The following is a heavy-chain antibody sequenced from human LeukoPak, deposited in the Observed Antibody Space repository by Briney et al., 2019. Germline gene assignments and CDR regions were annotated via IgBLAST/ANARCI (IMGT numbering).Heavy chain of an antibody. J-gene: IGHJ4*02. Sequence: QAGGSLRLSCAASGFTFSSSAMSWVRQAPGKGLEWVSAISNNGGYTYYADSVQGRFTISRDNSKSTLCLQMNSLRAEDTAVYYCAGHSGWPYFDYWGQGTLVTVSS. D-gene: IGHD6-19*01. CDR2: ISNNGGYT. CDR3: AGHSGWPYFDY. V-gene: IGHV3-23*01. CDR1: GFTFSSSA.